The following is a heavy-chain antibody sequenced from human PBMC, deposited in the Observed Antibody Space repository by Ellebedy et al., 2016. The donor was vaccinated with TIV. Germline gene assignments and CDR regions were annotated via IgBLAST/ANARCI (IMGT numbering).Heavy chain of an antibody. J-gene: IGHJ4*02. CDR2: IYHSGST. Sequence: SETLSLTCDVSGGSISSGGYSWSWIRQPPGTGLEWIGYIYHSGSTYYSPSLKSRVTISVDRSKNQFSLRLSSVTAADTAIYYCARVTRFYYDSSGYFDYWGQGTLVTVSS. D-gene: IGHD3-22*01. CDR1: GGSISSGGYS. V-gene: IGHV4-30-2*01. CDR3: ARVTRFYYDSSGYFDY.